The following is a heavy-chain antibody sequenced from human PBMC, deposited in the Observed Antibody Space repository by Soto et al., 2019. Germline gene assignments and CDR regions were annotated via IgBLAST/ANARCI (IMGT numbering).Heavy chain of an antibody. D-gene: IGHD6-19*01. CDR2: IWYDGSNK. Sequence: QVQLVESGGGVVQPGRSLRLSCAASGFTFSSYGMHWVRQAPGKGLEWVAVIWYDGSNKYYADSVKGRFTISRDNSKNTVDLNMNSLRAEDTAVYYCARDWAGYSSGWYQRGGFDYWGQGTLVTVSS. CDR3: ARDWAGYSSGWYQRGGFDY. J-gene: IGHJ4*02. CDR1: GFTFSSYG. V-gene: IGHV3-33*01.